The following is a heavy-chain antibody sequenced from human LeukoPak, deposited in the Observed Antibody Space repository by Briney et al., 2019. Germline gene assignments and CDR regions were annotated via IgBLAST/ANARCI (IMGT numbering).Heavy chain of an antibody. Sequence: GGSLRLSCAASGFTFSDYYMNWIRQAPGKGLEWVSYISSGGSAIFYADSVKGRFTDSRDNAKNSLYLQVNSLRAEDTAVYYCARGRESFDYWGQGILVTVSS. CDR2: ISSGGSAI. J-gene: IGHJ4*02. V-gene: IGHV3-11*01. D-gene: IGHD3-10*01. CDR3: ARGRESFDY. CDR1: GFTFSDYY.